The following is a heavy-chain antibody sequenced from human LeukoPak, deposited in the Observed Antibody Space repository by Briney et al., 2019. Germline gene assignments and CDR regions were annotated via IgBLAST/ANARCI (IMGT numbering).Heavy chain of an antibody. J-gene: IGHJ4*02. D-gene: IGHD5-24*01. Sequence: PGGSLRLSCAASGFTFSSYAMSWVRQAPGKGLEWVSAISGSGGSTYYADSVKGRFTISRDNSKNTLYLQMNSLRAEDTAVYYCARDPGWLQFLPRDYFDYWGQGTLVTVSS. CDR3: ARDPGWLQFLPRDYFDY. CDR2: ISGSGGST. V-gene: IGHV3-23*01. CDR1: GFTFSSYA.